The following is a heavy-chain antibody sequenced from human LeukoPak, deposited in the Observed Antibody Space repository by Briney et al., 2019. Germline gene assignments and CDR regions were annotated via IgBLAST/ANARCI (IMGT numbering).Heavy chain of an antibody. Sequence: KPSETLSLTCTVSGGSISSYYWSWIRQPPGKGLEWIGYIYYSGSTNYNPSLKSRVTISVDTSKNQFSLKLCSVTAADTAVYYCAREAGRRYYIDSSGFDYWGQGTLVTVSS. J-gene: IGHJ4*02. D-gene: IGHD3-22*01. V-gene: IGHV4-59*01. CDR2: IYYSGST. CDR3: AREAGRRYYIDSSGFDY. CDR1: GGSISSYY.